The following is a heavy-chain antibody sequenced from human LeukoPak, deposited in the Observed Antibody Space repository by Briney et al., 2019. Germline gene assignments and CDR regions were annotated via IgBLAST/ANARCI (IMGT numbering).Heavy chain of an antibody. J-gene: IGHJ4*02. CDR2: INPNSGGT. D-gene: IGHD2-8*01. Sequence: GASVKVSCKASGYTFTGYYMHWVRQAPGQGLEWMGWINPNSGGTNYAQKFQGRVTMTRDTSISTAYMELSRLRSDDTAAYYCARSLVYCTNGVCYSDYWGQGTLVTVSS. CDR3: ARSLVYCTNGVCYSDY. CDR1: GYTFTGYY. V-gene: IGHV1-2*02.